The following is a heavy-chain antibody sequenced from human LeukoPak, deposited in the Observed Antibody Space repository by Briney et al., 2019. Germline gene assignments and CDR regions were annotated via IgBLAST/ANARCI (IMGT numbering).Heavy chain of an antibody. J-gene: IGHJ6*03. CDR3: ARSLGAPYYYYYMDV. V-gene: IGHV5-51*01. CDR1: GYSFTSYW. CDR2: IYPGDSDT. D-gene: IGHD3-10*01. Sequence: GESLKISCKGSGYSFTSYWIGWVRQMPGKGLEWMGSIYPGDSDTRYSPSFQGQVTISADKSISTAYLQWSSLKASDTAMYYCARSLGAPYYYYYMDVWGKGTTVTVSS.